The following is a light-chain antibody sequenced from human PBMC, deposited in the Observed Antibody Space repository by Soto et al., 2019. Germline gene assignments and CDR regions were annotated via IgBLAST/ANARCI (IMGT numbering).Light chain of an antibody. V-gene: IGLV2-23*02. CDR2: EVS. CDR3: CSYAGSSTFAYV. Sequence: QSALTQPASVSGSPGQSITISCTGTSSDVGSYNLVSWYQQHPGKAPKLMIYEVSKRPSGVSKRFSGSKSGNTASLTISGLQAEDEADYYCCSYAGSSTFAYVFGTGTKLTVL. J-gene: IGLJ1*01. CDR1: SSDVGSYNL.